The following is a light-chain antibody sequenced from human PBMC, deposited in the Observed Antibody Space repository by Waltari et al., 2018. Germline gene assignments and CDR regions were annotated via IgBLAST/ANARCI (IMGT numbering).Light chain of an antibody. CDR1: SSNIGSNS. CDR2: DNN. V-gene: IGLV1-51*01. J-gene: IGLJ2*01. Sequence: QSVLTQPPSVSAAPGQKVTISCSGSSSNIGSNSVSWYQQLPGTAPKLLIYDNNQRPTGIPDRFSGSRSGTSATLGITGLQTGDEADYYCGTWDGSLTAGVFGGGTKVTVL. CDR3: GTWDGSLTAGV.